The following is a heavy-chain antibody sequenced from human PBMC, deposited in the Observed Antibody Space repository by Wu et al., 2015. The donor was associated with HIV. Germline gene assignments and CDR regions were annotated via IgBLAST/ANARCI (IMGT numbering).Heavy chain of an antibody. Sequence: QVQLVQSGADVKKPGASVKVSCKASGYTFTGNYIHWVRQAPGQGLEWMGWINCKSGDTNYAQKFQGRVTMTRDTSITTAYMELSRLRSDDTAVYFXARVFFGYYYYMDVWGKGTTVTVSS. CDR2: INCKSGDT. V-gene: IGHV1-2*02. CDR1: GYTFTGNY. CDR3: ARVFFGYYYYMDV. D-gene: IGHD3-10*01. J-gene: IGHJ6*03.